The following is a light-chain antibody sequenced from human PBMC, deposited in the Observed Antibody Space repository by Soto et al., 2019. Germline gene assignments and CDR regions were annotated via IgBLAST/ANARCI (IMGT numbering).Light chain of an antibody. CDR2: GAS. CDR1: QSVSSSY. V-gene: IGKV3-20*01. J-gene: IGKJ1*01. Sequence: EIVLTQSPGTLSLSPGERATLSCRASQSVSSSYLAWYQQKPGQAPSLLIYGASSRATGIPARFSGSGSGTDFTLTISRLEPEDFAVYYCQQYGSSPPWTFGQGTKVEIK. CDR3: QQYGSSPPWT.